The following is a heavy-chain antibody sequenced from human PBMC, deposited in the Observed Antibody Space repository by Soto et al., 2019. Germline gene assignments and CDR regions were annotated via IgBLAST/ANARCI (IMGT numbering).Heavy chain of an antibody. D-gene: IGHD4-4*01. Sequence: QLQLQESGSGLVKPSQTLSLTCAVSGGSISSGGYSWSWIRQPPGKGLEWIGYIYHSGSTYYNPSLKSRVTISVDRSKNQFSMKLSSVTAADTAVYYCARNVGYSHDAFDIWGQGTMVTVSS. CDR1: GGSISSGGYS. V-gene: IGHV4-30-2*01. CDR2: IYHSGST. J-gene: IGHJ3*02. CDR3: ARNVGYSHDAFDI.